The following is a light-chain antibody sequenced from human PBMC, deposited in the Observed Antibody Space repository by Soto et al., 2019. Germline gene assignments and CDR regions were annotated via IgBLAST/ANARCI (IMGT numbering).Light chain of an antibody. J-gene: IGKJ1*01. CDR2: DAS. Sequence: DIQMTQSPSTLSASVGDRVTITCRASQSISSWLAWYQQKPGKAPKLLIYDASSLESGVPSRFSGSGSGTEFNLTISSLTPDDFANYYCQQYNSYSWTLGHGNKVEI. V-gene: IGKV1-5*01. CDR1: QSISSW. CDR3: QQYNSYSWT.